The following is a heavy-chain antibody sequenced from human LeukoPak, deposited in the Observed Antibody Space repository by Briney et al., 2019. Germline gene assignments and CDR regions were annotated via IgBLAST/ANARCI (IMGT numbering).Heavy chain of an antibody. J-gene: IGHJ4*02. CDR3: ARIWGSYPYFDY. CDR1: GFTFGSYW. D-gene: IGHD3-16*02. CDR2: IKPDGSEK. Sequence: PGGSLRLSCAASGFTFGSYWMTWVRQAPGKGLEWVANIKPDGSEKYYLDSVKGRFTISRDNAKNSLYLQMNSLRAEDTAVYFCARIWGSYPYFDYWGQGTLVTVSS. V-gene: IGHV3-7*01.